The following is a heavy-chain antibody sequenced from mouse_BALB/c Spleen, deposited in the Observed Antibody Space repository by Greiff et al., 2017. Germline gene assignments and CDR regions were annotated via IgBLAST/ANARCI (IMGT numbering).Heavy chain of an antibody. V-gene: IGHV2-2*02. CDR3: ARNDGYYPIAY. D-gene: IGHD2-3*01. J-gene: IGHJ3*01. CDR2: IWSGGST. CDR1: GFSLTSYG. Sequence: QVQLKQSGPGLVQPSQSLSITCTVSGFSLTSYGVHWVRQSPGKGLEWLGVIWSGGSTDYNAAFISRLSISKDNSKSQVFFKMNSLQANDTAIYYCARNDGYYPIAYWGQGTLVTVSA.